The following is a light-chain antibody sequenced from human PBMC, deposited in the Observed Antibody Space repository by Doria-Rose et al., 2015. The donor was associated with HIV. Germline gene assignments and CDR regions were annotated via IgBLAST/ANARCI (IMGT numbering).Light chain of an antibody. CDR3: HQYGTSWT. V-gene: IGKV3-20*01. J-gene: IGKJ1*01. Sequence: TQSPGTLSLSPGERATLSCRASQSFSSTYLAWYQQKPGQAPSLLIYDGSTRAAGIPDRFSASGSGSDFTLTINRLEPEDFALYYCHQYGTSWTFGQGTKVEI. CDR2: DGS. CDR1: QSFSSTY.